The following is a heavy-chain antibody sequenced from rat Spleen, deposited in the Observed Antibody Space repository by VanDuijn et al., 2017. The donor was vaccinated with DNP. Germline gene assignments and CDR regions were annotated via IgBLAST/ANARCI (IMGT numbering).Heavy chain of an antibody. D-gene: IGHD1-2*01. Sequence: EVQLVESGGGLVQPGRSLKLSCAASAFTFSNFYMAWVRQAPKKGLEWVAAISPSGSSTYYPDSVKGRFTISRDDAKSSLYLQMNSLKSEDTATYYCARGSSSIYWYFDFWGPGTMVTVSS. J-gene: IGHJ1*01. V-gene: IGHV5-25*01. CDR2: ISPSGSST. CDR1: AFTFSNFY. CDR3: ARGSSSIYWYFDF.